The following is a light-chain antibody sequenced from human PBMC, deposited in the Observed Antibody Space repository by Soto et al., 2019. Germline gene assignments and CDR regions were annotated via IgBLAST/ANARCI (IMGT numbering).Light chain of an antibody. V-gene: IGKV3-20*01. CDR2: GAS. CDR1: QSVSSTY. CDR3: QQYDSSPPVYT. Sequence: EIVLTQSPDTLSLSPGETATLSCRTSQSVSSTYLAWYQHKVGQAPRLLIYGASSRATGIPDRFSGSDSGTDFTLTIIILEPEDFAVYYCQQYDSSPPVYTFGQGTKLEIK. J-gene: IGKJ2*01.